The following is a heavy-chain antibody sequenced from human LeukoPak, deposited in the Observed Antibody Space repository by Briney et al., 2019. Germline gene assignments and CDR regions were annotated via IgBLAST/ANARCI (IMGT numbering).Heavy chain of an antibody. CDR1: GQSIINTFY. J-gene: IGHJ1*01. CDR3: ARNVSSGFFND. Sequence: SETLSLTCSASGQSIINTFYWRWIRQSPGKGLEWIGSIHHSGSRYERGSTHYNPSLRSRVTVSADTSNNQFSLTLTSVTAADTAVYFCARNVSSGFFNDWGQGIVVTVSS. V-gene: IGHV4-38-2*02. D-gene: IGHD6-25*01. CDR2: IHHSGSRYERGST.